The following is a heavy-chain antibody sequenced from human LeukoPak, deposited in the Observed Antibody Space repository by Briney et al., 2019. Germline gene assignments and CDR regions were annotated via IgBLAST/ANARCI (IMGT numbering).Heavy chain of an antibody. CDR3: ARAPSVPRFDP. CDR1: GYTFTSHY. D-gene: IGHD2-2*01. V-gene: IGHV1-46*03. J-gene: IGHJ5*02. CDR2: INPSGGST. Sequence: ASVKVSCKASGYTFTSHYMHWVRQAPGQGLEWMGIINPSGGSTSYAQKFQGRVTMTRDTSTSAVYMELSSLRSEDTAVYYCARAPSVPRFDPWGQGTLVTVSS.